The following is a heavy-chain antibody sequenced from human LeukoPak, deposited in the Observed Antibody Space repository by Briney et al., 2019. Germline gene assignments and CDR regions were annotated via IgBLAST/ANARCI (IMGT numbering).Heavy chain of an antibody. V-gene: IGHV4-59*01. J-gene: IGHJ4*02. CDR3: ARGWRHDY. CDR1: GGSISSYY. Sequence: SETLSLTCTVSGGSISSYYWSWIRQPPGKGLEWIGYIYYSGSTNHNPSLKSRVTISVDTSKNQFSLKLSSVTAADTAVYYCARGWRHDYWGQGTLVTVSS. CDR2: IYYSGST. D-gene: IGHD2-15*01.